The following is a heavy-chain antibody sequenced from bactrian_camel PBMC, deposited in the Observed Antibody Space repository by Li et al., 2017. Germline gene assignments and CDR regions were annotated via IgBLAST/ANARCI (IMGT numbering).Heavy chain of an antibody. CDR2: VSNTGGTT. J-gene: IGHJ6*01. CDR1: GFTFSRSD. Sequence: VQLVESGGGSVRPGGSLRLSCVGSGFTFSRSDMSWVRQAPGKGLEWVSTVSNTGGTTYYVDSVKGRFTISRDNDKNNVYLQMNSLKPDDTALYYCVPSGGDGRAAFSYWGQGTQVTVS. V-gene: IGHV3S40*01. CDR3: VPSGGDGRAAFSY.